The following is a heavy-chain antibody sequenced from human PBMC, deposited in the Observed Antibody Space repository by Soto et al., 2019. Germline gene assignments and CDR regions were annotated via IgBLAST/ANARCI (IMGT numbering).Heavy chain of an antibody. V-gene: IGHV1-18*04. CDR2: ISAYNGNT. CDR1: GSTFTTYG. CDR3: ARDRYYYGSGSYYISWFDP. J-gene: IGHJ5*02. D-gene: IGHD3-10*01. Sequence: ASVKVSCKTSGSTFTTYGVSWVRQAPGQGLEWMGWISAYNGNTNYAQKLQGRVTMTTDTSTSTAYMELRGLRSDDTAVYYCARDRYYYGSGSYYISWFDPWGQGTLVTVSS.